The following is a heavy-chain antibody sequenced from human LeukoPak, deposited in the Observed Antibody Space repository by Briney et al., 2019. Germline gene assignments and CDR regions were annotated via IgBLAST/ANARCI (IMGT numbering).Heavy chain of an antibody. CDR3: SRSLDY. Sequence: GGSLRLSCAASGFTFSSYGMHWVRQAPGKGLEWVAFIRYDGSNKYYADSVKGRFTISRDNSKNTLYLQMNGLRAEDTAVYYCSRSLDYWGQGALVTVSS. CDR1: GFTFSSYG. CDR2: IRYDGSNK. J-gene: IGHJ4*02. V-gene: IGHV3-30*02.